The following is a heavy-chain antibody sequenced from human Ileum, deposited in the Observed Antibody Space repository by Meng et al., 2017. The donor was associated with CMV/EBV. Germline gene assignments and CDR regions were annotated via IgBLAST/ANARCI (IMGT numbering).Heavy chain of an antibody. CDR3: TTGTYYDFWSGYYTGGYFDY. J-gene: IGHJ4*02. CDR1: GFTFSGSA. Sequence: GGSLRLSCAASGFTFSGSAMHWVRQASGKGLEWVGRIRSKANSYATAYAASVKGRFTISRDDSKNTAYLQMNSLKTEDTAVYYCTTGTYYDFWSGYYTGGYFDYWGQGTLATVSS. V-gene: IGHV3-73*01. D-gene: IGHD3-3*01. CDR2: IRSKANSYAT.